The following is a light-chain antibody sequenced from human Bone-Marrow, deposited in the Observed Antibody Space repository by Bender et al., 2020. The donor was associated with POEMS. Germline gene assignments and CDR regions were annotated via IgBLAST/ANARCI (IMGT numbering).Light chain of an antibody. V-gene: IGLV1-36*01. CDR2: YDD. CDR1: SSNLGNHG. CDR3: SAWDDSLSGWV. Sequence: QSVATQPPSLSEAPRQRVTISCSGSSSNLGNHGVNWYQQLPGAAPKLLIYYDDLLTPGVSDRFSAPKSGTSASLAMSELQSEDEALYYCSAWDDSLSGWVCGGETKLTVL. J-gene: IGLJ3*02.